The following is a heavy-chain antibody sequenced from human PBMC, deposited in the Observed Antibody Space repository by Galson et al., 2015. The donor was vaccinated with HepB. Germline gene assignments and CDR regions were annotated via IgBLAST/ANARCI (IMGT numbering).Heavy chain of an antibody. CDR1: GFTFSGSA. J-gene: IGHJ4*02. V-gene: IGHV3-73*01. CDR3: TRLGDFSGYSSK. Sequence: SLRLSCAASGFTFSGSAIHWVRQASGKGPEWVGRIRSKADNHATSHVPSLSGRVTISRDDSKNMAYLHMKSLKPEDTAVYYCTRLGDFSGYSSKWGQGTLVTVSS. CDR2: IRSKADNHAT. D-gene: IGHD6-13*01.